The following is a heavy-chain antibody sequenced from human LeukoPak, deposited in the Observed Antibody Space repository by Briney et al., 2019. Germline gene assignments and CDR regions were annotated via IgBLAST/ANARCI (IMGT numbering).Heavy chain of an antibody. CDR3: ARATGYGSGWYGY. CDR2: INHSGST. V-gene: IGHV4-34*01. Sequence: SETLSLTCAVYGGSLSGYYWSWIRQPPGKGLEWIGEINHSGSTNYNPSLKSRVPISVDTSKNQFSLKLSSVTAAYTAVYYCARATGYGSGWYGYWGQGTLVTVSS. J-gene: IGHJ4*02. D-gene: IGHD6-19*01. CDR1: GGSLSGYY.